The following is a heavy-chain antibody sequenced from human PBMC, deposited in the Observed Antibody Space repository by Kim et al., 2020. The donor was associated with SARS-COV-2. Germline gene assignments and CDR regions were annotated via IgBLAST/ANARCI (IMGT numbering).Heavy chain of an antibody. CDR2: VSSSGAST. J-gene: IGHJ5*02. V-gene: IGHV3-23*01. CDR1: GLTFSRYA. Sequence: GGSLRLSCAASGLTFSRYAVSWVRQAPEKGLELVSSVSSSGASTHYPDSVKGRFTISRDNSKNTVFLQMNSLGAEDTGVYYWSKSDSTTAWAPLASSGQG. D-gene: IGHD2-21*01. CDR3: SKSDSTTAWAPLAS.